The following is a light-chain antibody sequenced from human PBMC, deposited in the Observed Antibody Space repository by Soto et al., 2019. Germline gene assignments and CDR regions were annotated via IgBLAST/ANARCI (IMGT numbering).Light chain of an antibody. CDR1: QTISNW. V-gene: IGKV1-5*01. J-gene: IGKJ1*01. CDR3: QKYNRFWT. CDR2: DAS. Sequence: IQMTQSPSTLSASLGDRFTISCRASQTISNWLAWYQQKPGKAPKLLIYDASSLESGVPSRFSGSGSGTEFTLTISSLQPEDFPTYYCQKYNRFWTFGQGTKVDIK.